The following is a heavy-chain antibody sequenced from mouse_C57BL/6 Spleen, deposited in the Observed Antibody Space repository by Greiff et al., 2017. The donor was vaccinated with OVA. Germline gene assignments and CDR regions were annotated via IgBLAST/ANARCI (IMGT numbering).Heavy chain of an antibody. J-gene: IGHJ4*01. V-gene: IGHV1-52*01. CDR2: IDPSDSET. CDR1: GYTFTSYW. Sequence: QVQLQQPGAELVRPGSSVKLSCKASGYTFTSYWMHWVKQRPIQGLEWIGNIDPSDSETHYNQKFKDKATLTVDKSSSTAYMQLSSLTSEDSAVYYGARGATSSYYAMDYWGQGTSVTVSS. CDR3: ARGATSSYYAMDY. D-gene: IGHD6-1*01.